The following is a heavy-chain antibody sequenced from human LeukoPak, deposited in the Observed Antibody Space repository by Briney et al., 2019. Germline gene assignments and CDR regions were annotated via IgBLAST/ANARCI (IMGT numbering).Heavy chain of an antibody. V-gene: IGHV3-33*01. CDR1: GFTFSRYA. CDR2: IWFDGGNK. CDR3: ARESRGGWFDP. Sequence: GGSLRLSCAASGFTFSRYAMHWVRQAPGKGLEWMAVIWFDGGNKYYADSVKGRFTISRDNSKNTLYLQMNSLRAEDTAVYYCARESRGGWFDPWGQGTLVTVSS. J-gene: IGHJ5*02. D-gene: IGHD6-25*01.